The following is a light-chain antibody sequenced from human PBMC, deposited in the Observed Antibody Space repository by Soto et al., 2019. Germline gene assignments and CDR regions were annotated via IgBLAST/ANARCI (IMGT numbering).Light chain of an antibody. CDR3: SSYTSSSTLGV. J-gene: IGLJ1*01. CDR2: EVS. Sequence: QSALTQPPSVSGSPGQSVTISCTGTSSDVGSYNRVSWYQQPPGTAPKLMIYEVSNRPSGVPDRFSGSKSGNTASLTISGLQAEDEADYYCSSYTSSSTLGVFGTGTKVTV. V-gene: IGLV2-18*02. CDR1: SSDVGSYNR.